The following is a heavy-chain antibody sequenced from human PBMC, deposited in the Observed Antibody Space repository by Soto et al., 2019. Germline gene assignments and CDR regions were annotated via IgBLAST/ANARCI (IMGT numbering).Heavy chain of an antibody. D-gene: IGHD4-17*01. V-gene: IGHV5-51*01. Sequence: PGESLKISCKGSGYSFTSYWIGWVRQMPGKGLEWMGIIYPGDSDTRYSPSFQGQVTISADKSISTAYLQWSSLKASDTAMYYCARHAGTTVFNPNYYYYGMDFWGQGTTVNVSS. J-gene: IGHJ6*02. CDR1: GYSFTSYW. CDR2: IYPGDSDT. CDR3: ARHAGTTVFNPNYYYYGMDF.